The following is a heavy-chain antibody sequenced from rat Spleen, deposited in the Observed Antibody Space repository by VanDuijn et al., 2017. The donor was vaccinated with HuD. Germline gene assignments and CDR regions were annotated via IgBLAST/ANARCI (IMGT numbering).Heavy chain of an antibody. CDR1: GFMLSNHW. CDR2: TANIGSST. CDR3: ARLGTEAIGNWFSY. Sequence: EVQLVESGGGLVQPGRSLKLSCVASGFMLSNHWMAWIRQAPGKGLDWVASTANIGSSTYYRDSVKGRFTISRDNAKSTLYLQMDNVRSEDTATYYCARLGTEAIGNWFSYWGQGTLVTVSS. V-gene: IGHV5-31*01. J-gene: IGHJ3*01. D-gene: IGHD1-11*01.